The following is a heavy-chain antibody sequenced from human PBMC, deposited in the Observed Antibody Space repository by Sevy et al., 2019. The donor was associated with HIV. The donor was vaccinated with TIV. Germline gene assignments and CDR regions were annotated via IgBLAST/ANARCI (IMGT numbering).Heavy chain of an antibody. J-gene: IGHJ5*02. CDR1: GGSISSYY. CDR2: IYYSGST. CDR3: ARDQSNYDFWSGYYSDWFDP. V-gene: IGHV4-59*01. Sequence: SETLSLTCTVSGGSISSYYWSWIRQPPGKGLEWIGYIYYSGSTNYTPSLKSRVTISVDTSKNQFSLKLSFVTAADTAVYYCARDQSNYDFWSGYYSDWFDPWGQGTLVTVSS. D-gene: IGHD3-3*01.